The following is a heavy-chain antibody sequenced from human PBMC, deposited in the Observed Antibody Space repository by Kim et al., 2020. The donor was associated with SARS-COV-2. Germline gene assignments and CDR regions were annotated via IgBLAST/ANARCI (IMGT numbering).Heavy chain of an antibody. Sequence: SETLSLTCAVFGGSFSDNYWNWVRQAPGRGLEWVGEINHSGETSYTSALRSRLTISVDTSKNQFSLSLSSVTAADTAVYFCARGARHLGKNSGWF. CDR1: GGSFSDNY. CDR2: INHSGET. CDR3: ARGARHLGKNSGWF. J-gene: IGHJ5*01. V-gene: IGHV4-34*01. D-gene: IGHD3-10*01.